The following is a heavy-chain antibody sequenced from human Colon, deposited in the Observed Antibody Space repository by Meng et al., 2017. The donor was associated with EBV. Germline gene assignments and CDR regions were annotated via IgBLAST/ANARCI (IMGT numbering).Heavy chain of an antibody. Sequence: QVLLQQLGAGLLKPSEILSLTCTVNGGSFSGYVWSWVRQPPGKGMEWIGEVSHPGSANYNPSLKSRVTISVDASEKQFSLRLTSVTAADSAVYYCARVPTTGYKDHWGQGTLVTVSS. D-gene: IGHD3-9*01. CDR1: GGSFSGYV. J-gene: IGHJ4*02. CDR2: VSHPGSA. CDR3: ARVPTTGYKDH. V-gene: IGHV4-34*01.